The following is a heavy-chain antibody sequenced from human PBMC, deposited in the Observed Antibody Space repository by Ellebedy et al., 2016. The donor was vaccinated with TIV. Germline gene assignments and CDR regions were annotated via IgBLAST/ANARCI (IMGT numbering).Heavy chain of an antibody. CDR2: ISYDGSNK. CDR1: GFTFSSYA. Sequence: GGSLRLSCAASGFTFSSYAMHWVRQAPGKGLEWVAVISYDGSNKYYADSVKGRFTISRDNSKNTLYLQMNSLRAEDTAVYYCARSREGDSYDYWGQGTLVTVSS. CDR3: ARSREGDSYDY. D-gene: IGHD5-12*01. V-gene: IGHV3-30-3*01. J-gene: IGHJ4*02.